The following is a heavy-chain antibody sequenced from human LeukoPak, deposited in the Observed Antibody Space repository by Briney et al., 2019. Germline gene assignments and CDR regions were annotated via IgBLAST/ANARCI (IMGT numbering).Heavy chain of an antibody. Sequence: GGSLRLSCAASGFTFSDYSMNWVRQAPGKGLEWVSSISSSSSYIYYADSVRGRFTISRDNAKNSLYLQMNSLRADDTAVYYCARAKAVAATDDAFDIWGQGTMVTVSS. CDR2: ISSSSSYI. CDR1: GFTFSDYS. D-gene: IGHD2-15*01. CDR3: ARAKAVAATDDAFDI. V-gene: IGHV3-21*01. J-gene: IGHJ3*02.